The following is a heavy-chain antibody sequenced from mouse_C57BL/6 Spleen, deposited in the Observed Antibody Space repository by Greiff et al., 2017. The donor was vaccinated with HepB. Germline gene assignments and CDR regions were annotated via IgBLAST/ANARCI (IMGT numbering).Heavy chain of an antibody. V-gene: IGHV5-17*01. J-gene: IGHJ3*01. CDR2: ISSGSSTI. CDR1: GFTFSDYG. D-gene: IGHD2-3*01. Sequence: EVHLVESGGGLVKPGGSLKLSCAASGFTFSDYGMHWVRQAPEKGLEWVAYISSGSSTIYYADTVKGRFTISRDNAKNTLFLQMTSLRSEDTAMYYCARDDGYYWFAYWGQGTLVTVSA. CDR3: ARDDGYYWFAY.